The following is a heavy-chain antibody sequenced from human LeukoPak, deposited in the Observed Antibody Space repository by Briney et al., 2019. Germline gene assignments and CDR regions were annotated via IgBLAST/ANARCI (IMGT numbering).Heavy chain of an antibody. V-gene: IGHV1-8*03. CDR3: ARAGRDGYNSVGYYFYYMGV. CDR1: GYTFTSYY. J-gene: IGHJ6*03. CDR2: MNPNSGNT. D-gene: IGHD5-24*01. Sequence: ASVKVSCKASGYTFTSYYINWVRQATGQGLEWMGWMNPNSGNTGYAQKFQGRVTITRNTSISTAYMELSSLRSEDTAVYYCARAGRDGYNSVGYYFYYMGVWGKGTTVTVSS.